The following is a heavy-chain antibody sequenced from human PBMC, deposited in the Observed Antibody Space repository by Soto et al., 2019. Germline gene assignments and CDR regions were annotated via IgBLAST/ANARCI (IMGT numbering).Heavy chain of an antibody. CDR1: GYTFTSYG. Sequence: ASVKVSCKASGYTFTSYGIGWVRQAPGQGLEWMGWISAYNGNTNYAQKLQGRVTMTTDTSTSTAYMELRSLRSDDTAVYYCARDRNLGELSANDAFDIWGQGTMVTVSS. V-gene: IGHV1-18*01. CDR3: ARDRNLGELSANDAFDI. D-gene: IGHD3-16*02. CDR2: ISAYNGNT. J-gene: IGHJ3*02.